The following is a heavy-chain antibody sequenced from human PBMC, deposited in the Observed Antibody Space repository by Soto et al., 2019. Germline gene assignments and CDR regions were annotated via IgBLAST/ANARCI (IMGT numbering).Heavy chain of an antibody. CDR1: GGSISSSSYY. CDR2: IYYSGST. CDR3: ARQVTVYSSGWYDYYMDV. Sequence: SETLSLTCTVSGGSISSSSYYWGWIRQPPGKGLEWIGSIYYSGSTYYNPSLKSRVTISVDTSKNQFSLKLSSVTAADTAVYYCARQVTVYSSGWYDYYMDVWGKGTTV. D-gene: IGHD6-19*01. J-gene: IGHJ6*03. V-gene: IGHV4-39*01.